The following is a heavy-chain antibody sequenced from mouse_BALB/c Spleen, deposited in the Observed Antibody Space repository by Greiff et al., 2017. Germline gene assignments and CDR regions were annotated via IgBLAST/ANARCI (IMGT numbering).Heavy chain of an antibody. CDR1: GFTFSDYG. Sequence: DVKLVESGGGLVQPGGSRKLSCAASGFTFSDYGMAWVRQAPGKGPEWVAFISNLAYSIYYAYTVTGRFTISRENANTTLYLAMIRLRSEDTAMYYWSRDKGYDVKAMDYWGQGTSVTVSS. V-gene: IGHV5-15*02. J-gene: IGHJ4*01. CDR3: SRDKGYDVKAMDY. CDR2: ISNLAYSI. D-gene: IGHD2-14*01.